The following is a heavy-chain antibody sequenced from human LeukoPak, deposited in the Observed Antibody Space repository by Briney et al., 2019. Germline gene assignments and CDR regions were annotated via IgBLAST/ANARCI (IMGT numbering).Heavy chain of an antibody. D-gene: IGHD1-26*01. CDR1: AFTSRIHW. Sequence: PGGSLRLSCEAAAFTSRIHWMGWVRQAPGKGLEWVANMKEDGSEKYYVDSVKSRFSISRDNAKNALYLQKNILRAEDTAVFYCLSCPGHCGQGTLVTVSS. J-gene: IGHJ4*02. V-gene: IGHV3-7*01. CDR3: LSCPGH. CDR2: MKEDGSEK.